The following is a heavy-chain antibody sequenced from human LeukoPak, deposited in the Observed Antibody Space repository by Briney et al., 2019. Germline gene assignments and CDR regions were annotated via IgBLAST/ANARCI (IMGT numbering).Heavy chain of an antibody. CDR2: ISASGNT. D-gene: IGHD2-21*02. Sequence: SETLSLTCAVYGGSFSGYYWSWIRQPAGKGLEWIGRISASGNTNYNPSLKSRVTMSVDTSMNLFALKLSSVTAADTAVYYCARQGVATAIDYWGQGTLVTVSS. V-gene: IGHV4-59*10. CDR3: ARQGVATAIDY. CDR1: GGSFSGYY. J-gene: IGHJ4*02.